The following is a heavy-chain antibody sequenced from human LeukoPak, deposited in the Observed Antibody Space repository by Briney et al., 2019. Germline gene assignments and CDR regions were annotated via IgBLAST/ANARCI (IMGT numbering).Heavy chain of an antibody. CDR3: ARDHISRDTMVRGTGPFDI. CDR2: ISSSSSYI. V-gene: IGHV3-21*01. J-gene: IGHJ3*02. Sequence: GGSLRLPCAASGFTFSSYAMSWVRQAPGMGLEWVSSISSSSSYIYYADSVKGRFTISRDNSKNTLYLQMNSLRAEDTAVYYCARDHISRDTMVRGTGPFDIWGQGTMVTVSS. D-gene: IGHD3-10*01. CDR1: GFTFSSYA.